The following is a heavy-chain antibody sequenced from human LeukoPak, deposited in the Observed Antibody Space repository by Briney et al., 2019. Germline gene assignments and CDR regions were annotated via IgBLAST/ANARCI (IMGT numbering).Heavy chain of an antibody. CDR3: ANGESYYYGSGGGY. J-gene: IGHJ4*02. Sequence: QPGGSLRLSCAASGFRFEEYAMYWVRQAPGKGPEWVSGITWNSGSVDFADSVKGRFTISRDNAKNSLYLQMNSLRPEDTAFYFCANGESYYYGSGGGYWGQGTRVIVSS. CDR2: ITWNSGSV. CDR1: GFRFEEYA. V-gene: IGHV3-9*01. D-gene: IGHD3-10*01.